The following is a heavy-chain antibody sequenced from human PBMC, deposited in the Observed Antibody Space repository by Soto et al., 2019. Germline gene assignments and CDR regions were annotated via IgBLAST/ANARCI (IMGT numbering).Heavy chain of an antibody. V-gene: IGHV1-46*01. CDR3: ARDWLPMWSGYYPDPFDI. D-gene: IGHD3-3*01. Sequence: ASVKVSCKASGYTFTSYYMHWVRQAPGQGXEWMGIINPSGGSTSYAQKFQGRVTMTRDTSTSTVYMELSSLRSEDTAVYYCARDWLPMWSGYYPDPFDIWGQGTMVTVS. CDR1: GYTFTSYY. J-gene: IGHJ3*02. CDR2: INPSGGST.